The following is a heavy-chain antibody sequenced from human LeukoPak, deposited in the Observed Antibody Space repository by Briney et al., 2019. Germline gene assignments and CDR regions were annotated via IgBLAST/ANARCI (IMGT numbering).Heavy chain of an antibody. Sequence: SGGSLRLSCAASGFTFSDYYMSWIRQAPGKGLEWVSYIVGDGATYYADSVKRRFTISRDNAQKSLYLQMNSLRAEDTAIYYCARGFRAVVGGDGSYCGMDVWGQGTTVIVSS. J-gene: IGHJ6*02. D-gene: IGHD2-21*01. V-gene: IGHV3-11*01. CDR3: ARGFRAVVGGDGSYCGMDV. CDR1: GFTFSDYY. CDR2: IVGDGAT.